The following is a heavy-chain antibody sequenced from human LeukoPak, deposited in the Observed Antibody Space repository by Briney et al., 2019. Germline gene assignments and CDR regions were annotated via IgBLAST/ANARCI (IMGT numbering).Heavy chain of an antibody. CDR2: VAYTGST. D-gene: IGHD6-13*01. CDR1: GGSITSGEHY. Sequence: SQTLSLTCTVSGGSITSGEHYCSWIRQPPGKGLEWIGYVAYTGSTNYNPSLSSRVTMSVDTSKNQFSLKLSSVTAADTAVYYCARVQAAAGYFDYWGQGTLVTVSS. V-gene: IGHV4-30-4*01. CDR3: ARVQAAAGYFDY. J-gene: IGHJ4*02.